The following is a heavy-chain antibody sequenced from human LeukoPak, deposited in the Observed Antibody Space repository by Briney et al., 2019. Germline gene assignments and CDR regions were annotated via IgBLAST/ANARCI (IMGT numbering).Heavy chain of an antibody. CDR3: ARHEPYYYDSSDYWGYYFDY. D-gene: IGHD3-22*01. CDR1: GGSISSYY. J-gene: IGHJ4*02. CDR2: IYYSGST. Sequence: PSETLSLTCTVSGGSISSYYWSWIRQPPGKGLEWIGYIYYSGSTNSNPSLTSRVTVSVDTSKNQFSLRLSSVTAADTAVYYCARHEPYYYDSSDYWGYYFDYWGQGTLVTVSS. V-gene: IGHV4-59*08.